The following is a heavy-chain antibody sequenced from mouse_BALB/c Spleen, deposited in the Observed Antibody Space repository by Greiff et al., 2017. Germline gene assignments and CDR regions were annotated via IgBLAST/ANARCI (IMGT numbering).Heavy chain of an antibody. D-gene: IGHD1-1*01. CDR1: GFSLTGYG. Sequence: QVTLKESGPGLVAPSQSLSITCTVSGFSLTGYGVNWVRQPPGKGLEWLGMIWGDGSTDYNSALKSRLSISKDNSKSQVFLKMNSLQTDDTARYYCARNGNYYAMDYWGQGTSVTVSS. CDR2: IWGDGST. J-gene: IGHJ4*01. CDR3: ARNGNYYAMDY. V-gene: IGHV2-6-7*01.